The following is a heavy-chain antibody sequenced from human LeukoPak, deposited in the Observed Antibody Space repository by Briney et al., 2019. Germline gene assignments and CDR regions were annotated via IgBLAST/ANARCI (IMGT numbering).Heavy chain of an antibody. CDR3: AKESFEIRGLGFDY. CDR2: IRYNGNDK. CDR1: GFTFSTYG. Sequence: GGSLRLSCTSSGFTFSTYGMHWVRQAPGKGLEWVTFIRYNGNDKYYADSVKGRFTISRDNSKNTLYLQMNSLRAADTAVYYCAKESFEIRGLGFDYWGQGTLVTVSS. V-gene: IGHV3-30*02. J-gene: IGHJ4*02. D-gene: IGHD3-10*01.